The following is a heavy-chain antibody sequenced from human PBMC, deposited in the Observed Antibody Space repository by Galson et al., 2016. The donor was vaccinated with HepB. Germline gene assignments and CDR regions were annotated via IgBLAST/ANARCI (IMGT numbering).Heavy chain of an antibody. CDR3: VCGVNWSLVF. CDR1: GFTFSNYW. CDR2: IHPDGRES. Sequence: SLRLSCAASGFTFSNYWMLWVRQGPGKGLECVANIHPDGRESHYVDSVKGRLIISRDNADNSLYLQMNSLRAEDTAVYYCVCGVNWSLVFWGQGTLITVSS. J-gene: IGHJ4*02. D-gene: IGHD1-1*01. V-gene: IGHV3-7*02.